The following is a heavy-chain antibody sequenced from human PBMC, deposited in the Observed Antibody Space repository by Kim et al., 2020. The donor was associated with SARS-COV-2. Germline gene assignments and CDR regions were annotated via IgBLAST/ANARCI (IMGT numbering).Heavy chain of an antibody. Sequence: AVSVKSRITITPDTSKNQFSLQLNSVTPEDTAVYYCARGSGSLYYYCMAVWGKGTTVTVSS. J-gene: IGHJ6*03. D-gene: IGHD3-10*01. CDR3: ARGSGSLYYYCMAV. V-gene: IGHV6-1*01.